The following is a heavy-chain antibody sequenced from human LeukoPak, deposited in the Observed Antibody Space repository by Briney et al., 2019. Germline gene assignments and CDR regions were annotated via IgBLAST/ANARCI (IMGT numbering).Heavy chain of an antibody. D-gene: IGHD3-22*01. V-gene: IGHV3-21*01. CDR3: ARGLSAVDSSGSRIG. CDR1: GFTFSSYS. CDR2: ISSSSSYI. Sequence: GSLRLSCAASGFTFSSYSMNWVRQAPGKGLEWVSSISSSSSYIYYADSVKGRFTISRDNAKNSLYLQMNSLRAEDTYLYYCARGLSAVDSSGSRIGWGQGTLVTVSS. J-gene: IGHJ4*02.